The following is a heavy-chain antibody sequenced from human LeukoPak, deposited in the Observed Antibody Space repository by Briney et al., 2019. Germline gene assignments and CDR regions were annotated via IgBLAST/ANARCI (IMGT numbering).Heavy chain of an antibody. CDR3: ATDRYSWDFDY. J-gene: IGHJ4*02. CDR2: IKQDGSEK. Sequence: GGSPRLSCAASGFTFSSYWMSWVRQAPGKGLEWVSNIKQDGSEKYYVDSVKGRFTISRDNAKNSLYLQMNSLRAEDTAVYYCATDRYSWDFDYWVQGTLVTVSS. CDR1: GFTFSSYW. V-gene: IGHV3-7*01. D-gene: IGHD3-9*01.